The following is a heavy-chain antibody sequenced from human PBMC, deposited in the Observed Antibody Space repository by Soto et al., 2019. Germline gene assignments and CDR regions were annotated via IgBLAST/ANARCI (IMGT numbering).Heavy chain of an antibody. CDR2: IYPRDSDT. Sequence: PGESLKISCQASGYSFATYWIMWVRQVPGKGLEWMGIIYPRDSDTRYSPSVQGQVTMSVDTSISIAYLQWSSLRASDTAIYYCARHDVETASDYWGQGTLVTVSS. D-gene: IGHD5-18*01. CDR3: ARHDVETASDY. CDR1: GYSFATYW. J-gene: IGHJ4*02. V-gene: IGHV5-51*01.